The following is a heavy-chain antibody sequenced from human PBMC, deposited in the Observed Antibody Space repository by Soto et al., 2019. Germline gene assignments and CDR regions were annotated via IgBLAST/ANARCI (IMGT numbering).Heavy chain of an antibody. Sequence: GGSLRLSCAASGFTFSSYAMSWVRQAPGKGLEWVSAISGSGGSTYYADSVKGRFTISRDNSKNTLYLQMNSLRAEDTAVYYCAKDLRRGQYSSSSSNYYGMDVWGQGTTVTVSS. CDR3: AKDLRRGQYSSSSSNYYGMDV. V-gene: IGHV3-23*01. J-gene: IGHJ6*02. CDR2: ISGSGGST. D-gene: IGHD6-6*01. CDR1: GFTFSSYA.